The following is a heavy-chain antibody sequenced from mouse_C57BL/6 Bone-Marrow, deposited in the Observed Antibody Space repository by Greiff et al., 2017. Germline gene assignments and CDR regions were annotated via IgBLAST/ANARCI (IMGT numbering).Heavy chain of an antibody. Sequence: QVQLQQPGAELVKPGASVQMSCKASGYTFPSYWLTWVKQRPGQGLEWIGDIYPGSGSTNYNEKFKRKATLTVDTSSSTAYMQLSSLTSEDSAVYYCARRGAQAKAMDYWGQGTSVTVSS. J-gene: IGHJ4*01. CDR3: ARRGAQAKAMDY. D-gene: IGHD3-2*02. CDR1: GYTFPSYW. V-gene: IGHV1-55*01. CDR2: IYPGSGST.